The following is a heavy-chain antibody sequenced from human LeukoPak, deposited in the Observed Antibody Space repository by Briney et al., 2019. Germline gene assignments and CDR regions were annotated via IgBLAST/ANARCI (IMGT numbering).Heavy chain of an antibody. V-gene: IGHV1-24*01. Sequence: GASVKVSCKVSGYTLSDLSMHWVRQAPGKGLEWMGGFDREDGGTIYARKFQGRVTMTEDTPTDTAYMELTSLTSDDTAVYYCATHTISGVVTYAFQMWGRGTLVTVSS. CDR3: ATHTISGVVTYAFQM. J-gene: IGHJ3*02. CDR2: FDREDGGT. D-gene: IGHD3-3*01. CDR1: GYTLSDLS.